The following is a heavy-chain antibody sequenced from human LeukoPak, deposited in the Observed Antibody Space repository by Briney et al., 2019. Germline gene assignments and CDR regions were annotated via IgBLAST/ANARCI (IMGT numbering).Heavy chain of an antibody. CDR3: GRDDNFQFDC. CDR2: INLNSGDS. CDR1: GYTFTNNY. D-gene: IGHD1-1*01. J-gene: IGHJ4*02. V-gene: IGHV1-2*02. Sequence: ASVRVSCKVFGYTFTNNYIHWVRQAPGQGLEWMGCINLNSGDSRSIQKFQGRVTMTRDTSISTAYMELRRLRSDDTAVYYCGRDDNFQFDCWGQGTLVTVSS.